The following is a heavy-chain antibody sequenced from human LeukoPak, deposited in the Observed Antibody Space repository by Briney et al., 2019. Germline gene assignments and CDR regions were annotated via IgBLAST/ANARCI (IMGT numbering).Heavy chain of an antibody. J-gene: IGHJ4*02. CDR3: AKEPASGGVLDY. CDR2: LRFSSDDRGDNT. V-gene: IGHV3-23*01. D-gene: IGHD3-16*01. Sequence: GGSLRLSCGAFGFPFKLYTINWVRQAPGKGLEWVSGLRFSSDDRGDNTYYAESVWGRFTISRDNSKNTLYLQMNSLRAEDTAVYYCAKEPASGGVLDYWGQGTLVTVSS. CDR1: GFPFKLYT.